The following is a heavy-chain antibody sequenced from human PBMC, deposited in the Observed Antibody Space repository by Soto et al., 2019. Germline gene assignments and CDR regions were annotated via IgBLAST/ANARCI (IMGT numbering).Heavy chain of an antibody. CDR1: GFTFSSYP. CDR2: ISGSGGST. J-gene: IGHJ4*02. Sequence: EVQLLESGGGLVQPGGSLRLSCAASGFTFSSYPMSWVRQAPGKGLEWVSVISGSGGSTYYADSVKGRFTISRDNSKNTLYLQMNSLRAEDTAVYYCAKWSIVVVPAAGDFDYWGQGTLVTVSS. CDR3: AKWSIVVVPAAGDFDY. V-gene: IGHV3-23*01. D-gene: IGHD2-2*01.